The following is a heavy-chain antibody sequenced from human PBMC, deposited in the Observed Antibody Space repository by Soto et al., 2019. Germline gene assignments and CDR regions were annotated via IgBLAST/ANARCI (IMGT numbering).Heavy chain of an antibody. CDR1: GGSISSYY. D-gene: IGHD6-13*01. Sequence: SETLSLTCTVSGGSISSYYWSWIRQPPGKGLEWIGYIYYSGSTNYNPSLKSRVTISVDTSKNQFSLKLSSVTAADTAVYYCARGELGSKYSSSWYLAPPFDYWGQGTLVIVSS. J-gene: IGHJ4*02. CDR2: IYYSGST. CDR3: ARGELGSKYSSSWYLAPPFDY. V-gene: IGHV4-59*01.